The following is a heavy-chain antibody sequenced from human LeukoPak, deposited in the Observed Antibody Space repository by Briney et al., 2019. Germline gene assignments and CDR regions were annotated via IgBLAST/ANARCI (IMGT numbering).Heavy chain of an antibody. Sequence: ASVKVSCKASGYTFTSYYMHWVRQAPGQGLEWMGIINPSGGSTSYAQKFQGRVTMTRDTSTSTVYMELSSLRSDDTAVYYCARKGFGDAFDIWGQGTMVTVSS. CDR1: GYTFTSYY. CDR3: ARKGFGDAFDI. D-gene: IGHD3-10*01. CDR2: INPSGGST. J-gene: IGHJ3*02. V-gene: IGHV1-46*01.